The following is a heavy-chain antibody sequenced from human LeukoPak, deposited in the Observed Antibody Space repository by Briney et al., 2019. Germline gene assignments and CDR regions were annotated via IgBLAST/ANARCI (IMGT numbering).Heavy chain of an antibody. J-gene: IGHJ5*02. CDR2: IYYSGRT. CDR1: GGSISSNSYY. D-gene: IGHD3-10*01. Sequence: SETLSLTCTVSGGSISSNSYYWGWIRQPPGKGLEWIGSIYYSGRTYYNPPLKSRGAISVGTSKNQFSLKLSSVTAADSAVYYCARGHDYYRSGRQSWLDPWGQGILVTVSS. CDR3: ARGHDYYRSGRQSWLDP. V-gene: IGHV4-39*07.